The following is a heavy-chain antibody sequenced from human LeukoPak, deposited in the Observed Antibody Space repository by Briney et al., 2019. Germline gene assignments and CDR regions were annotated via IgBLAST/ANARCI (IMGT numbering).Heavy chain of an antibody. V-gene: IGHV5-51*01. CDR3: ARLKWELLKRYFDY. CDR1: GYSFTSYW. D-gene: IGHD1-26*01. Sequence: GESLQISCKGSGYSFTSYWIGWVRQMPGKGLEWMGIIYPGDSDTRYSPSFQGQVTISADKSTSTAYLQWSSLKASDTAMYYCARLKWELLKRYFDYWGQGTLVTVSS. J-gene: IGHJ4*02. CDR2: IYPGDSDT.